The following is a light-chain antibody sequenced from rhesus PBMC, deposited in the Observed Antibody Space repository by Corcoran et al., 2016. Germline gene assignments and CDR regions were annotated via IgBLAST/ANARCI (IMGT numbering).Light chain of an antibody. CDR2: YDS. CDR3: QVWDTSSDQVL. CDR1: NIGNNH. J-gene: IGLJ3*01. Sequence: SYDVSQPRSVSVSPGQTATFTCGGDNIGNNHVHWYQQKPEQAPVLVIYYDSDRPSGIPERFSGSNSGSGATLTISGVEAGDEADYYCQVWDTSSDQVLFGGGTRLTVL. V-gene: IGLV3-29*01.